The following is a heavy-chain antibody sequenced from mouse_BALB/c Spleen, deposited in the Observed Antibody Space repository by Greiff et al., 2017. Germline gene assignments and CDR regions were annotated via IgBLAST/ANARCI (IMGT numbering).Heavy chain of an antibody. V-gene: IGHV5-12-2*01. CDR2: ISNGGGST. CDR1: GFTFSSYT. Sequence: EVMLVESGGGLVQPGGSLKLSCAASGFTFSSYTMSWVRQTPEKRLEWVAYISNGGGSTYYPDTVKGRFTISRDNAKNTLYLQMSSLKSEDTAMYYCARQGGNYFFAYWGQGTLVTVSA. J-gene: IGHJ3*01. CDR3: ARQGGNYFFAY. D-gene: IGHD2-1*01.